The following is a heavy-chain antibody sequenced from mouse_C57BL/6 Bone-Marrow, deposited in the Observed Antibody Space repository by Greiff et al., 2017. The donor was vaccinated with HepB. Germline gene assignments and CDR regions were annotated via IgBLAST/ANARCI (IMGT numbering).Heavy chain of an antibody. Sequence: QVQLQQSGAELVKPGASVKLSCKASGYTFTSYWMHWVKQRPGQGLEWIGMIHPNSGSTNYNEKFKSKATLTVDKSSSTAYMQLSSLTSEDSAVYYCAREPLYYAMDYWGQGTSVTVSS. V-gene: IGHV1-64*01. CDR3: AREPLYYAMDY. CDR2: IHPNSGST. CDR1: GYTFTSYW. D-gene: IGHD6-1*01. J-gene: IGHJ4*01.